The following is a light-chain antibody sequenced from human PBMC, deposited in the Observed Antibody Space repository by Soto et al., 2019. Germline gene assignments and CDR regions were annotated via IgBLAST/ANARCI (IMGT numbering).Light chain of an antibody. Sequence: DIQMTQSPSTLSASVGDRVTITCRASQSISSWLAWYQQKPGKAPKLLIYDASSLESGVPSRFSGSGSGTEFTLTIASLQPDDFATYYCQQYETFSGPFGPGTKVDIK. J-gene: IGKJ1*01. V-gene: IGKV1-5*01. CDR3: QQYETFSGP. CDR1: QSISSW. CDR2: DAS.